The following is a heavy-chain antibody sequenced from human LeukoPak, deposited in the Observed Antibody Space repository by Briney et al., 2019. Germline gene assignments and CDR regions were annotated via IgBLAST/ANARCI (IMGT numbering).Heavy chain of an antibody. J-gene: IGHJ3*02. V-gene: IGHV4-34*01. CDR2: INHSGST. Sequence: SETLSLTCAVYGGSFSGYYWSWIRQPPGKGLEWIGEINHSGSTNYNPSLKSRVTISVDTSKNQFSLKLSSVAAADTAVYYCARGGSDYYDRSDAFDIWGQGTMVTVSS. CDR3: ARGGSDYYDRSDAFDI. D-gene: IGHD3-22*01. CDR1: GGSFSGYY.